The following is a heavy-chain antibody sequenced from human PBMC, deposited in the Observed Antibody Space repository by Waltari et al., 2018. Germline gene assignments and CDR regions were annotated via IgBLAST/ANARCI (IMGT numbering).Heavy chain of an antibody. CDR3: TRGYDYGSDY. V-gene: IGHV1-46*03. J-gene: IGHJ4*02. CDR1: GYSFTSYY. D-gene: IGHD4-17*01. Sequence: QVQLVQSGAEVKKPGASVKVSCQASGYSFTSYYMHWVRQAPGQGLEWMGIITPSGGSTTYSQKFQGRVTMTRDTSTSTVYMELSSLRSDDTAVYYCTRGYDYGSDYWGQGTLVTVSS. CDR2: ITPSGGST.